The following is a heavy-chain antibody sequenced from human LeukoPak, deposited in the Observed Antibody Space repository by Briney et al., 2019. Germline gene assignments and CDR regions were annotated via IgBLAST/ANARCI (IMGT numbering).Heavy chain of an antibody. J-gene: IGHJ3*02. CDR1: GGSTSSYY. Sequence: SETLSLTCTVSGGSTSSYYWNWIRQPPGKGLEWIGYIYYSGSTNYNPSLKSRVTISVDTSKNQFSLKLSSVTAADTAVYYCAGRLWRRDGYNLSAFHIWGQGTMVTVSS. V-gene: IGHV4-59*01. D-gene: IGHD5-24*01. CDR2: IYYSGST. CDR3: AGRLWRRDGYNLSAFHI.